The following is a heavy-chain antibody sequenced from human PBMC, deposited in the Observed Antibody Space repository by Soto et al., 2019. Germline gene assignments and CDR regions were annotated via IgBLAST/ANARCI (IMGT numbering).Heavy chain of an antibody. Sequence: SETLSLTCAVSGYSISSGYYWGWIRQPPGKGLEWIGSIYHSGSTYYNPSLKSRVTISVDTSKNQFSLKLSSVTAADTAVYYCARDRGFCGGDCYREGEFDYWGQGTLVTVSS. J-gene: IGHJ4*02. V-gene: IGHV4-38-2*02. D-gene: IGHD2-21*02. CDR3: ARDRGFCGGDCYREGEFDY. CDR1: GYSISSGYY. CDR2: IYHSGST.